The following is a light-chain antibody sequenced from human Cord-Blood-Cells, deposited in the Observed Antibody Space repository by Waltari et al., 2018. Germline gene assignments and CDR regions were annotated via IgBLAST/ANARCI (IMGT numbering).Light chain of an antibody. CDR2: WAD. V-gene: IGKV4-1*01. CDR1: QSVLYSSNNKNY. Sequence: DIVMTQSPDSLAVSLGERATINCKSSQSVLYSSNNKNYLAWYQQKPGQPPKLLIYWADTRESGVPDRFSGSGSGTDFTLTISSLQAEDVAVYYCQQYYSTPPTFGQGTKVEIK. J-gene: IGKJ1*01. CDR3: QQYYSTPPT.